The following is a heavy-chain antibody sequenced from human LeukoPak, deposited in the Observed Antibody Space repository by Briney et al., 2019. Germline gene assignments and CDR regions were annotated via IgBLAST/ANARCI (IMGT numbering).Heavy chain of an antibody. Sequence: GASVKVSCKASGYTFTGYYMHWVRQAPGQGLEWMGWINPNSGGTNYAQKFQGRVTMTRDTSISTAYMELSRLRSDDTAVYYCAHENRIAAAANYYYMDVWGKGTTVTVSS. V-gene: IGHV1-2*02. CDR2: INPNSGGT. CDR1: GYTFTGYY. J-gene: IGHJ6*03. D-gene: IGHD6-13*01. CDR3: AHENRIAAAANYYYMDV.